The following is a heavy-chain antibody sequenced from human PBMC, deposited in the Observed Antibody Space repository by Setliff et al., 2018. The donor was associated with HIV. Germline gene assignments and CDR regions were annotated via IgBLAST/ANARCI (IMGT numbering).Heavy chain of an antibody. CDR3: AKDRSGSYSFARD. Sequence: GGSLRLSCAASGFTFRNHEMNWVRQAPGKGLEWLSYISSSGSTIYYADSVKGRFTVSRDNAKNSLYLQMNSLRAEDTAVYYCAKDRSGSYSFARDWGQGTLVTVSS. CDR1: GFTFRNHE. V-gene: IGHV3-48*03. J-gene: IGHJ4*02. CDR2: ISSSGSTI. D-gene: IGHD1-26*01.